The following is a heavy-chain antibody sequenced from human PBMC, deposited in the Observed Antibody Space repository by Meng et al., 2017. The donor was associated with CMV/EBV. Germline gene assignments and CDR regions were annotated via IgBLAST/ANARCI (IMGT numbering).Heavy chain of an antibody. D-gene: IGHD3-10*01. Sequence: GTRQDADPGLLKPSPTLSLTCTVSGGSISSGDYYWSWIRQPPGKGLEWIGYIYYSGSTYYNPSLKSRVTISVDTSKNQFSLKLSSVTAADTAVYYCARGFTGVLLWFGESLGWFDPWGQGTLVTVSS. J-gene: IGHJ5*02. CDR1: GGSISSGDYY. V-gene: IGHV4-30-4*08. CDR2: IYYSGST. CDR3: ARGFTGVLLWFGESLGWFDP.